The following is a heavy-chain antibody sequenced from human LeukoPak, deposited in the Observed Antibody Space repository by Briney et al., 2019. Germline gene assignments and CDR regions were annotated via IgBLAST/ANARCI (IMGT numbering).Heavy chain of an antibody. D-gene: IGHD5-12*01. Sequence: GGSLRLSCAASGFTFSSYEMNWVRQAPGKGLERVSYISSSGSTIYYADSVNGRFTISRDNAKNSLYLQMNSLRAEDTAVYYCARDGYDYGYYYYMDVWGKGTTVTVSS. CDR3: ARDGYDYGYYYYMDV. CDR1: GFTFSSYE. CDR2: ISSSGSTI. J-gene: IGHJ6*03. V-gene: IGHV3-48*03.